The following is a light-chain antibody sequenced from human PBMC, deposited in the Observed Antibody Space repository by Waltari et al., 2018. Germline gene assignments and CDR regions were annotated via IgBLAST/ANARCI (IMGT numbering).Light chain of an antibody. CDR3: SAWDDSLNAWV. CDR2: DTN. CDR1: NSNIGIDP. Sequence: QSVLTQAPSTSGTPGQRVTISCLGRNSNIGIDPVNWYQQLPGTAPKLLIYDTNKRPSGVPDRFSGSRSGTSASLAISGLQSADEAVYYCSAWDDSLNAWVFGGGTSLTVL. V-gene: IGLV1-44*01. J-gene: IGLJ3*02.